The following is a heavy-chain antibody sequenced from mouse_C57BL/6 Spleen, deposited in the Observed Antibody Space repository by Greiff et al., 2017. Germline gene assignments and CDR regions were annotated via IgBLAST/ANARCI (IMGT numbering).Heavy chain of an antibody. D-gene: IGHD2-5*01. CDR3: ARYYSNYGYYAMDY. J-gene: IGHJ4*01. Sequence: EVQLVESGGGLVKPGGSLKLSCAASGFTFSDYGMHWVRQAPEKGLEWVAYISSGSSTIYYADTVKGRFTITRDNAKNTLFLQMTSLSSEDTAMYDCARYYSNYGYYAMDYWGQGTSVTGSS. CDR2: ISSGSSTI. CDR1: GFTFSDYG. V-gene: IGHV5-17*01.